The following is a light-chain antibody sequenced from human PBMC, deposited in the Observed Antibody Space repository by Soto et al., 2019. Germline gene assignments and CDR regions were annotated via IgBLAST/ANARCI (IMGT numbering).Light chain of an antibody. CDR3: QQSDKVPQT. CDR2: GAS. V-gene: IGKV1-39*01. Sequence: DIQMTQSPSSLSASVGDRVTITCRASQNINRQLNWYQERPGKAPKLLISGASSLQSGVPSRFSGSGSGTDFTLTIRPLESEDFATYYCQQSDKVPQTFGGGTKIEIK. J-gene: IGKJ4*01. CDR1: QNINRQ.